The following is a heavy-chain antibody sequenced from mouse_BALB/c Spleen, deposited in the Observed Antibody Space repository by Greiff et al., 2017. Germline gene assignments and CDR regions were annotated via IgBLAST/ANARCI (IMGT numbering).Heavy chain of an antibody. V-gene: IGHV14-4*02. Sequence: VQLQQSGAELVRSGASVKLSCTASGFNIKDYYMHWVKQRPEQGLEWIGWIDPENGDTEYAPKFQGKATITADTSSNTAYLQLSSLTSEDTAVYYCNAWGSSHYYAMDYWGQGTSVTVSS. CDR3: NAWGSSHYYAMDY. D-gene: IGHD1-1*01. J-gene: IGHJ4*01. CDR1: GFNIKDYY. CDR2: IDPENGDT.